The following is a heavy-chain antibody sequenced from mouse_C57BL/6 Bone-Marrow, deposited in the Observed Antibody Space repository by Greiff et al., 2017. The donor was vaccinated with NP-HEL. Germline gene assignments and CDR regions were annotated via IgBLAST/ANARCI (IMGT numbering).Heavy chain of an antibody. CDR2: IDPSDSYT. CDR3: AREKRTWFAY. Sequence: QVQLQQPGAELVMPGASVKLSCKASGYTFTSYWMHWVKQRPGQGLEWIGEIDPSDSYTNYNHKFKGKSTLTVDKSSSTAYMQLSSLTSEDSAVYYCAREKRTWFAYWGQGTLVTVSA. J-gene: IGHJ3*01. CDR1: GYTFTSYW. V-gene: IGHV1-69*01.